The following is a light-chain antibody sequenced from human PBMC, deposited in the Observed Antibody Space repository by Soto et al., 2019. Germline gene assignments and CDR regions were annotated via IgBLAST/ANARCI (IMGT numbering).Light chain of an antibody. V-gene: IGKV3-11*01. CDR1: QSVSTY. J-gene: IGKJ5*01. Sequence: EIVLTQSPATLSLSPGERATLSCRARQSVSTYLAWYQQRRGQPPRVLIYDASNRATGIPARFSGSGSGADFTLTISSLEPEDFAVYYCQQRGSWPPTFGQGTRLEIK. CDR3: QQRGSWPPT. CDR2: DAS.